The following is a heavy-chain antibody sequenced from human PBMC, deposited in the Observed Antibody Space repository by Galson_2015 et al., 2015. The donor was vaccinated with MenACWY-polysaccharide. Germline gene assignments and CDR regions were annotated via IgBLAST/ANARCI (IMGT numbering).Heavy chain of an antibody. CDR2: MSYDGSNN. CDR1: GFNFRSYG. J-gene: IGHJ4*02. D-gene: IGHD2-15*01. CDR3: AKGAADSDY. Sequence: SLRLSCAASGFNFRSYGMHWVRQAPGKGLEWVAVMSYDGSNNYYIDSVKGRFTISKDTSKNTLYLQMDSLRIEDTAMYYCAKGAADSDYWGQGTLVTVSS. V-gene: IGHV3-30*18.